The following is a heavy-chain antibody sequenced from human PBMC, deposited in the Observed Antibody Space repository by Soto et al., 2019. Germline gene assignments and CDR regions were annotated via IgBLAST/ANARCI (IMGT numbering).Heavy chain of an antibody. D-gene: IGHD2-15*01. V-gene: IGHV4-39*01. CDR1: GGSISSSSYY. CDR2: IYYSGST. CDR3: ARHKGCEILRSGWFDP. J-gene: IGHJ5*02. Sequence: TLSLTCTVSGGSISSSSYYWGWIRQPPGKGLEWIGSIYYSGSTYYNPSLKSRVTISVDTSKNQFSLKLSSVTAADTAVYYCARHKGCEILRSGWFDPWGQG.